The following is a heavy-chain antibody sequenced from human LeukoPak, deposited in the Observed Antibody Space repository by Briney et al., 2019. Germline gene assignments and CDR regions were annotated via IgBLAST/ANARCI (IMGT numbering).Heavy chain of an antibody. CDR2: ISGSGTI. J-gene: IGHJ4*02. Sequence: GESLRLSCAASGFTFSDYYMSWIRQAPGKGLEWVSYISGSGTIYYADSVKGRFTISRDNSKNTLYLQMNSLRAEDTAVYYCAKALTYYYGSGDYWGQGTLVTVSS. CDR1: GFTFSDYY. D-gene: IGHD3-10*01. CDR3: AKALTYYYGSGDY. V-gene: IGHV3-11*04.